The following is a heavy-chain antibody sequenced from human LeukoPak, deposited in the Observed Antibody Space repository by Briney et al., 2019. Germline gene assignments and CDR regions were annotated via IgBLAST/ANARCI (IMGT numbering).Heavy chain of an antibody. CDR1: GDSISGYY. V-gene: IGHV4-30-4*08. D-gene: IGHD2-15*01. J-gene: IGHJ4*02. CDR3: ARDSSGYCSGGSCYEDY. CDR2: IYYSGST. Sequence: SKTLSLTCTVSGDSISGYYWSWIRQPPGRGLEWIGYIYYSGSTYYNPSLKSRVTISVDTSKNQFSLKLSSVTAADTAVYYCARDSSGYCSGGSCYEDYWGQGTLVTASS.